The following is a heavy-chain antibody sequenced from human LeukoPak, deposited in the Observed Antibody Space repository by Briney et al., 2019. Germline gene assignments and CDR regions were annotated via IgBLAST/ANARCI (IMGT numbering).Heavy chain of an antibody. CDR3: ARDTYEPGLIDF. CDR2: INSGSSDI. V-gene: IGHV3-21*05. CDR1: GFTFSLYA. Sequence: GGSLRLSCAASGFTFSLYAMNWVRQAPGKGLEWISYINSGSSDIHYTQSVRGRFIISRDNAKNTLYLQMNSLRAEDTAVYICARDTYEPGLIDFWGQGTLVSVSS. D-gene: IGHD3-3*01. J-gene: IGHJ4*02.